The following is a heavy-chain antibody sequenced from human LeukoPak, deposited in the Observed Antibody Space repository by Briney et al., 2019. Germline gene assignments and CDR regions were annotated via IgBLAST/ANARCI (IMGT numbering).Heavy chain of an antibody. D-gene: IGHD6-19*01. CDR3: AISSGWYWDCFDY. CDR2: INSDGSST. CDR1: GFTFSSYW. V-gene: IGHV3-74*01. Sequence: GGSLRLSCAASGFTFSSYWMHWVRQAPGKGLVWVSRINSDGSSTSYADSVKGRFTISRDNAKNTLYLQMNSLRAEDTAVYYCAISSGWYWDCFDYWGQGTLVTVSS. J-gene: IGHJ4*02.